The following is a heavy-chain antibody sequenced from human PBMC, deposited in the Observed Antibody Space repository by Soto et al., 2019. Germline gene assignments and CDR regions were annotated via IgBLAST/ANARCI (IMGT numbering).Heavy chain of an antibody. CDR3: ATSQKGYNWNYFDH. CDR2: VFYTGLT. J-gene: IGHJ4*02. Sequence: SETLSLTCAVSGASISGSYYYWAWLRQSPGKGPEWIGSVFYTGLTSYNPSLESRVSVSVDTSKSQFSLKLSAVTAADTAVYYCATSQKGYNWNYFDHWGQGALVTAPQ. CDR1: GASISGSYYY. D-gene: IGHD1-20*01. V-gene: IGHV4-39*01.